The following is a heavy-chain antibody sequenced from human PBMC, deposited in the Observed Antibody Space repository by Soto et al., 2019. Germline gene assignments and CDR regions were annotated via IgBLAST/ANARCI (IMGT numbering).Heavy chain of an antibody. D-gene: IGHD1-7*01. CDR3: ARDGIGGTVFRGYLDY. V-gene: IGHV3-33*01. J-gene: IGHJ4*02. CDR1: GGIFHGYG. CDR2: IRFDGSNE. Sequence: GGSLRLSCAVPGGIFHGYGMHWVRQAPGKGLEWVAIIRFDGSNEEYADSVKGRFTISRDNSKNTLYLQMNTLGAEDTAVHYCARDGIGGTVFRGYLDYWGRGTVVTVSS.